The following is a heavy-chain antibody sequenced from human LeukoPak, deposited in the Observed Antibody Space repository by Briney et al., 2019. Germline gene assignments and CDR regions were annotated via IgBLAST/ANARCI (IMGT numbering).Heavy chain of an antibody. CDR3: AKDATPRNSIWDYFGK. CDR1: GFNFDDYG. CDR2: VNWSGSST. Sequence: GGSLRLSCAASGFNFDDYGMTWVRQAPGRGLEWVSGVNWSGSSTNYADSVKGRFTISRDSATNSLNLQMNSLRAEDTAVYYCAKDATPRNSIWDYFGKWGQGALVTVST. J-gene: IGHJ4*02. V-gene: IGHV3-20*04. D-gene: IGHD4-23*01.